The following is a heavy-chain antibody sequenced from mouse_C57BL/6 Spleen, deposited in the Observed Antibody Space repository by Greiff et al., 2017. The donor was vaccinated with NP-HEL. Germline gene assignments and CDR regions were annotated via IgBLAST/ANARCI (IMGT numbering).Heavy chain of an antibody. CDR3: ARQGGSSPYYFDY. CDR2: ISSGGSYT. Sequence: EVQLVESGGDLVKPGGSLKLSCAASGFTFSSYGMSWVRQTPDKRLEWVATISSGGSYTYYPDSVKGRFTISRDNAKNTLYLQMSSLKSEDTAMYYCARQGGSSPYYFDYWGQGTTLTVSS. D-gene: IGHD1-1*01. V-gene: IGHV5-6*01. CDR1: GFTFSSYG. J-gene: IGHJ2*01.